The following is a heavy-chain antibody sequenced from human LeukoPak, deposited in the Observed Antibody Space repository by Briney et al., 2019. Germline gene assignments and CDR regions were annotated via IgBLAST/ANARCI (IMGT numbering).Heavy chain of an antibody. D-gene: IGHD2-8*01. CDR1: GGSFSGYY. CDR3: ARAWDIVLMVYAPTLDY. J-gene: IGHJ4*02. CDR2: INHSGST. V-gene: IGHV4-34*01. Sequence: PSETLSLTCAVYGGSFSGYYWSWIRQPPGKGLEWIGEINHSGSTNYNPSLKSRVTISVDTSKNQFSLKLSSVTAADTAVYYCARAWDIVLMVYAPTLDYWGQGTLVTVSS.